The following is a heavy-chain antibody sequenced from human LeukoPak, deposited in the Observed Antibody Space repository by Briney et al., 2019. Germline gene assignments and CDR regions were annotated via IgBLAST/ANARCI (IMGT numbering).Heavy chain of an antibody. CDR1: GFTFDDYG. V-gene: IGHV3-20*04. CDR2: INWNGGST. J-gene: IGHJ4*02. Sequence: GGSLRLSCAASGFTFDDYGMSWVRQAPRKGQEWVSGINWNGGSTGYADSVKGRFTISRDNAKNSLYLQMNSLRAEDTALYYCARVRWELLTTYYFDYWGQGTLVTVSS. D-gene: IGHD1-26*01. CDR3: ARVRWELLTTYYFDY.